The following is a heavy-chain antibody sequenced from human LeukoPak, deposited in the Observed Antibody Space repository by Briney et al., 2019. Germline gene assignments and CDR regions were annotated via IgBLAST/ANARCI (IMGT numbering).Heavy chain of an antibody. Sequence: GVSLRLPCAASGFTCDDYAMHWVRQAPGKGLEWVSGISWNSGSIGYADSVKGRFTISRDNAKNSLYLQMNSLRAEDTALYYCAEDQGITMVRGVIMRTFDYWGQGTLVTVSS. J-gene: IGHJ4*02. CDR2: ISWNSGSI. CDR3: AEDQGITMVRGVIMRTFDY. V-gene: IGHV3-9*01. D-gene: IGHD3-10*01. CDR1: GFTCDDYA.